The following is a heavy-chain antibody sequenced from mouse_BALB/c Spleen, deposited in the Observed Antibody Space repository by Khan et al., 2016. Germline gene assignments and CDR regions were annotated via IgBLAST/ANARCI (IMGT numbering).Heavy chain of an antibody. CDR2: NYPGDGMI. D-gene: IGHD2-3*01. Sequence: QVRLQQSGPELVKPGASVKMSCKAAGYAFTSYYIHWVKQRPGQGLEWIGWNYPGDGMINYNEKFRGRTTLTADKSSSPAYILLSSLTSEDSAIYVSARVIDGYSAWLGYWGQGTLVTVSA. CDR3: ARVIDGYSAWLGY. CDR1: GYAFTSYY. J-gene: IGHJ3*01. V-gene: IGHV1S56*01.